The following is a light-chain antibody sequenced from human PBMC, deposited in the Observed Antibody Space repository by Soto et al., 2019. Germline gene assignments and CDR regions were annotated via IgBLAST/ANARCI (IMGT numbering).Light chain of an antibody. Sequence: EIGMTQSPDTLSVSPGEGATLSCRVSQSIRSNLAWYQQRPGQAPRLLMYGASTRADGIPARFTGSGSGTEFTLTISSLQSEDFAVYYCQQYHIWPPWTSGQGTKVDIK. CDR1: QSIRSN. CDR3: QQYHIWPPWT. J-gene: IGKJ1*01. CDR2: GAS. V-gene: IGKV3-15*01.